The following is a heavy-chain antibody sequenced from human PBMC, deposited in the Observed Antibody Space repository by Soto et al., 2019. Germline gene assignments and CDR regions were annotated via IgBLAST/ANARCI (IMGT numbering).Heavy chain of an antibody. CDR2: TYYRSKWYH. Sequence: SQTLSLTCAISGDSVSSNSAAWNWIRQSPSRGLEWLGRTYYRSKWYHDHAPSVKSRITINPDTSKNHFSLQLNSMTPEDTAVYYCARERGVLSEAFDIWGRGTMVTVSS. D-gene: IGHD3-16*02. CDR3: ARERGVLSEAFDI. J-gene: IGHJ3*02. CDR1: GDSVSSNSAA. V-gene: IGHV6-1*01.